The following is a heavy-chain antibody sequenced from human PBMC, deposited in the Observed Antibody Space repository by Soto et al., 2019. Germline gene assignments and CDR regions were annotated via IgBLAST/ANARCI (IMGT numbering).Heavy chain of an antibody. D-gene: IGHD2-15*01. Sequence: QVQLVQSGAEVKKPGSSVKVSCKASGGTFSSYAISWVRQAPGQGLEWMGGIIPIFGTANYAQKLQGRVTITADESTSTAYMELSSLRSEDTAVYYCARVRRGGSGDWYFDLWGRGTLVTVSS. CDR2: IIPIFGTA. V-gene: IGHV1-69*12. J-gene: IGHJ2*01. CDR1: GGTFSSYA. CDR3: ARVRRGGSGDWYFDL.